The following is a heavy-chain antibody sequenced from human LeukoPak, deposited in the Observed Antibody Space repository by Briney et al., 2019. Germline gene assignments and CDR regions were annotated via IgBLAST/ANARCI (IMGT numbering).Heavy chain of an antibody. Sequence: SVKVSCKASGGTFSSYAISWVRQAPGQGLEWMGGIIPIFGTANYAQKFQGRVTMTRDTSTSTVYMELSSLRSEDTAVYYCARGGNTIFGVVIDWGQGTLVTVSS. J-gene: IGHJ4*02. D-gene: IGHD3-3*01. V-gene: IGHV1-69*05. CDR1: GGTFSSYA. CDR2: IIPIFGTA. CDR3: ARGGNTIFGVVID.